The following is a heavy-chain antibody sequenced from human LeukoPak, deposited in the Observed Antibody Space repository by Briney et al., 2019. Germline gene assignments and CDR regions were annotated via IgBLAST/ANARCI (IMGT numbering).Heavy chain of an antibody. J-gene: IGHJ4*02. CDR1: GFTFSSYG. Sequence: GRSLRLSCAASGFTFSSYGMSWVRQAPGKGLEWVSAISGSGGSTYYADSVKGRFTISRDNSKNTLYLQMNSLRAEDTAVYYCAKGRPLLYDSSGSRFDYWGQGTLVTVSS. CDR3: AKGRPLLYDSSGSRFDY. V-gene: IGHV3-23*01. CDR2: ISGSGGST. D-gene: IGHD3-22*01.